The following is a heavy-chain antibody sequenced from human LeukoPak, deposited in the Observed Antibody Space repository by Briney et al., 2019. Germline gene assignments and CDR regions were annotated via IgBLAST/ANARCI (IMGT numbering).Heavy chain of an antibody. CDR1: GFIFSSSA. V-gene: IGHV3-7*01. J-gene: IGHJ4*02. D-gene: IGHD3-10*01. Sequence: PGGSLRLSCAASGFIFSSSAMSWVRQAPGKGLEWVANIKQDGSEKYYVDSVKGRFTISRDNAKNSLYLQMNSLRAEDTAVYYCARVDSVLLWFGELPNYFDYWGQGTLVTVSS. CDR3: ARVDSVLLWFGELPNYFDY. CDR2: IKQDGSEK.